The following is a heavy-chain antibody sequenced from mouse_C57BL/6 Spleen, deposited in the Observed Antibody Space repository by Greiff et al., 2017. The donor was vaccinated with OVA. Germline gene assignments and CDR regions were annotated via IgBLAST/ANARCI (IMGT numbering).Heavy chain of an antibody. Sequence: QVQLQQPGAELVMPGASVKLSCKASGYTFTSYWMHWVKQRPGQGLEWIGEIDPSDSYTNYNQKFKGKSTLTVDKSSSTAYMQLSSLTSEDSAVYYCASTYGNYVDFDYWGQGTTLTVSS. CDR3: ASTYGNYVDFDY. D-gene: IGHD2-1*01. CDR1: GYTFTSYW. J-gene: IGHJ2*01. V-gene: IGHV1-69*01. CDR2: IDPSDSYT.